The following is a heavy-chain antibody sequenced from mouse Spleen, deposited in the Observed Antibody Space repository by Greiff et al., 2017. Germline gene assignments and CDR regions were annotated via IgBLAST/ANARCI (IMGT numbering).Heavy chain of an antibody. Sequence: EVQVVESGGGLVKPGGSLKLSCAASGFTFSSYAMSWVRQTPEKRLEWVATISSGGGNTYYPASVKGRFTISRDNAKNTLYLQMSSLKSEDTAMYYSARQIYDDYDFYAMECWGQRTSVNGSS. CDR3: ARQIYDDYDFYAMEC. CDR1: GFTFSSYA. D-gene: IGHD2-3*01. J-gene: IGHJ4*01. V-gene: IGHV5-9-3*01. CDR2: ISSGGGNT.